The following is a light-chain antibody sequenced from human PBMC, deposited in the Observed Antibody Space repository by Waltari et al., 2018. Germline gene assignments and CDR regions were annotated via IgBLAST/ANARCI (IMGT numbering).Light chain of an antibody. CDR1: ALPKQY. CDR3: LSPETRGSWV. Sequence: SYELTQSPSVSLSPGQTARITCSGDALPKQYAYWYQKKPGQAPVLIIFKDRERPSGIPERFSGSTSGTTVTLTITGVQAEDEADYYCLSPETRGSWVFGGGTKLTVL. J-gene: IGLJ2*01. V-gene: IGLV3-25*03. CDR2: KDR.